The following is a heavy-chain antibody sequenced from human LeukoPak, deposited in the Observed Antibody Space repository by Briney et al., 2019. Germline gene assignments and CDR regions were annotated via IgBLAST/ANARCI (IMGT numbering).Heavy chain of an antibody. CDR3: ASIAARAYYYYMDV. CDR1: GLTFSSYA. Sequence: GGSLRLSCAASGLTFSSYAMSWVRQAPGKGLEWVSSISSSSSYIYYADSVKGRFTISRDDAKNSLYLQMNSLRAEDTAVYYCASIAARAYYYYMDVWGKGTTVTVSS. V-gene: IGHV3-21*01. D-gene: IGHD6-6*01. CDR2: ISSSSSYI. J-gene: IGHJ6*03.